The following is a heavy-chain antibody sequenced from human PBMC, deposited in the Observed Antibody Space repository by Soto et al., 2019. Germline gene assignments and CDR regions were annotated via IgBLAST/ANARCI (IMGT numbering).Heavy chain of an antibody. CDR3: ARGGSYYHYMDV. D-gene: IGHD2-15*01. J-gene: IGHJ6*03. CDR1: GFTFSSYG. Sequence: GGSLRLSCAASGFTFSSYGMHWVRQAPGKGLEWVAVIWYDGSNKYYADSVKGRFTISRDNSKNTLYLQMNSLRAEDTAVYYCARGGSYYHYMDVWGKGTTVTVSS. CDR2: IWYDGSNK. V-gene: IGHV3-33*01.